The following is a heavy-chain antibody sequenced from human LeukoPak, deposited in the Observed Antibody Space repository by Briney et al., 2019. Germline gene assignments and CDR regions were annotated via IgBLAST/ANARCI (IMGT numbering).Heavy chain of an antibody. CDR3: ARQGSGYPVSYFDY. Sequence: SETLSLTCAVYGGSFSGYYWSWIRQPPGKGLEWIGYIYTSGSTNYNPSLKSRVTISVDTSKNQFSLKLSSVTAADTAVYYCARQGSGYPVSYFDYWGQGTLVTVSS. J-gene: IGHJ4*02. V-gene: IGHV4-4*09. D-gene: IGHD5-12*01. CDR2: IYTSGST. CDR1: GGSFSGYY.